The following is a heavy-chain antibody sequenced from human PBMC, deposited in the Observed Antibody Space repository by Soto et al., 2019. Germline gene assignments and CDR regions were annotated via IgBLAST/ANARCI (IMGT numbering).Heavy chain of an antibody. Sequence: EVQSVDSGGGLAQPGGSLRLSCAASGFAFNTYEMNWLRQAPGKGLEWVSYISSSGGHTYYADSVKGRFTISRDNTKNSLFLQMNSLGAEDTAVYYCARGTFRIRVPGTSWFDPWGQGTLVTVSS. CDR1: GFAFNTYE. D-gene: IGHD6-13*01. CDR3: ARGTFRIRVPGTSWFDP. V-gene: IGHV3-48*03. J-gene: IGHJ5*02. CDR2: ISSSGGHT.